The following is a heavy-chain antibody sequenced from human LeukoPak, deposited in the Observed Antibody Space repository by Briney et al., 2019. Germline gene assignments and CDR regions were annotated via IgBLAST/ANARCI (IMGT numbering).Heavy chain of an antibody. D-gene: IGHD6-19*01. CDR3: ARESRCAGSVCYFDY. CDR2: ISSSSSYI. Sequence: GGSLRLSCAASGFTFSSYSMNWVRQAPGRGLEWVSSISSSSSYIYYADSVKGRFTISRDNAKNSLYLQMNSLRAEDTAVYYCARESRCAGSVCYFDYWGQGTLVTVSS. CDR1: GFTFSSYS. J-gene: IGHJ4*02. V-gene: IGHV3-21*01.